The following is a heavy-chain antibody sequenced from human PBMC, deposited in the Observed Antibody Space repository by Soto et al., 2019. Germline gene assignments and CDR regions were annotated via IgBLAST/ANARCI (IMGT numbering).Heavy chain of an antibody. V-gene: IGHV4-31*03. D-gene: IGHD2-15*01. Sequence: TSETLSLTCTVSGGSISSGGYYWSWIRKHPGKGLEWIGYIYYSGSTYYNPSLKSRVTISVDTSKNQFSLKLSSVTAADTAVYYCARAPIIRYCSGGSCYSAGIYYYYGMDVWGQGTTVTVSS. CDR3: ARAPIIRYCSGGSCYSAGIYYYYGMDV. CDR1: GGSISSGGYY. CDR2: IYYSGST. J-gene: IGHJ6*02.